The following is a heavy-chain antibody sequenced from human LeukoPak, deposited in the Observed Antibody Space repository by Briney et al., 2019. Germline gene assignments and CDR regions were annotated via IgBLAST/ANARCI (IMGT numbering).Heavy chain of an antibody. Sequence: PSETLSLTCTVSGGSISSSSYYWGWIRQPPGKGLEWIGSIYYSVSTYYNPSLKSRVTIAVDTSKTQFSMKLSSVTAADTAVYYCARGGRIQLWFFDYWGQGTLVTVSS. CDR1: GGSISSSSYY. CDR3: ARGGRIQLWFFDY. D-gene: IGHD5-18*01. V-gene: IGHV4-39*07. CDR2: IYYSVST. J-gene: IGHJ4*02.